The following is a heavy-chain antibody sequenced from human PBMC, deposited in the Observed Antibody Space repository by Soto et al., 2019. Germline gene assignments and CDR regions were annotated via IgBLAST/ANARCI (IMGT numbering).Heavy chain of an antibody. CDR2: IWYDGSNK. CDR3: ARGSGSYDLFDY. D-gene: IGHD1-26*01. CDR1: GFTFSSYG. J-gene: IGHJ4*02. V-gene: IGHV3-33*01. Sequence: GGSLRLSCAASGFTFSSYGMHWVRQAPGKGLEWVAVIWYDGSNKYYADSVKGRFTISRDNSKNTLYLQMNSLRAEDTAVYYCARGSGSYDLFDYWGQGTLVTVSS.